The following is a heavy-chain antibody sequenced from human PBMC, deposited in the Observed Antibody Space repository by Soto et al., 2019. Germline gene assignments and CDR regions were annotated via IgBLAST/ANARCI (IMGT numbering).Heavy chain of an antibody. CDR3: ARGASDPSYYYDSSGYYLDV. CDR2: IIPIFGTA. Sequence: SAQVSCKASGGTFSSYAISWVRQPPGRGLEWMGGIIPIFGTANYAQKSQGRVTITADKSTSTAYMELSSLRTEDTAVDYCARGASDPSYYYDSSGYYLDVWGQGTLVTFYS. V-gene: IGHV1-69*06. CDR1: GGTFSSYA. D-gene: IGHD3-22*01. J-gene: IGHJ4*02.